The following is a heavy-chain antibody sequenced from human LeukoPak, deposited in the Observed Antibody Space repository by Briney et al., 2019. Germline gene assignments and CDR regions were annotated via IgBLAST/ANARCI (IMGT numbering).Heavy chain of an antibody. Sequence: SETLSLTCTVSGGSISSGSHYWSWIRQPAGKGLEWIGRIYTSGSTNYNPSLKSRVTISIDTSKNQFSLKLSSVTAADTAVYYCARGSSGWYRGYYYYYMDVWGKGTTVTISS. J-gene: IGHJ6*03. CDR3: ARGSSGWYRGYYYYYMDV. CDR1: GGSISSGSHY. V-gene: IGHV4-61*02. CDR2: IYTSGST. D-gene: IGHD6-19*01.